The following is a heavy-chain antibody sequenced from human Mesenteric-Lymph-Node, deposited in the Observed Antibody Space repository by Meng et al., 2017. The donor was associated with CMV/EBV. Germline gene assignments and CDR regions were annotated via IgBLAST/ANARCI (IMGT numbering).Heavy chain of an antibody. Sequence: GGSLRLSCAASGFTFSSYSINWVRQAPGKGLEWVSSISSSSSYIYYADSVKGRFTISRDKAKNSLYLQMNSLRAEDTAVYYCAREESLASDYWGQGTLVTVSS. CDR3: AREESLASDY. CDR2: ISSSSSYI. V-gene: IGHV3-21*01. CDR1: GFTFSSYS. J-gene: IGHJ4*02.